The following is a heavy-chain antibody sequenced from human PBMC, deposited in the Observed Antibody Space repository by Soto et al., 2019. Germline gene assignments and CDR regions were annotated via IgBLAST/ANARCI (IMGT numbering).Heavy chain of an antibody. CDR3: ARGYSSWFDP. V-gene: IGHV4-61*01. Sequence: SETLSLTCTDSGASVSSGTYYWSWIRQPPGKGLEWIGYIYSSGSTNYNPSLKSRVTISVDTSKNQFSLKLNSVTAADTAVYYCARGYSSWFDPWGQGTLVTVSS. D-gene: IGHD2-15*01. CDR1: GASVSSGTYY. J-gene: IGHJ5*02. CDR2: IYSSGST.